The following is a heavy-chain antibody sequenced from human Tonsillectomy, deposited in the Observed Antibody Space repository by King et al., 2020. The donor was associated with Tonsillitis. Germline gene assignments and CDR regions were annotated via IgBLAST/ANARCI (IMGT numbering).Heavy chain of an antibody. V-gene: IGHV1-24*01. CDR1: GYTLTELS. CDR3: ATSVDTDPHYFFDY. J-gene: IGHJ4*02. Sequence: VQLVESGAEVKKPGASVKVSCKVSGYTLTELSMHWVRQAPGKGLEWMGGFDPEDGETIYTQKFQGRVTMTEDTSTDTAYMELRSLRSEDTAVYYCATSVDTDPHYFFDYWGQGTLVTVSS. D-gene: IGHD5-18*01. CDR2: FDPEDGET.